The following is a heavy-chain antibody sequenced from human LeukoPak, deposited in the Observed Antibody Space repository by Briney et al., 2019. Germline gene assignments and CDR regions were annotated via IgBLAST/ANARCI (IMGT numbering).Heavy chain of an antibody. CDR1: GFTVSSKY. D-gene: IGHD3-22*01. CDR3: AKELQVDYYDSSGYHD. J-gene: IGHJ4*02. Sequence: GGSLRLSCAASGFTVSSKYMSWVRQAPGKGLEWVSVIYSGGSTYYADSVKGRFTISRDNSKNTLYLQMNSLRAEDTAVYYCAKELQVDYYDSSGYHDWGQGTLVTVSS. CDR2: IYSGGST. V-gene: IGHV3-53*01.